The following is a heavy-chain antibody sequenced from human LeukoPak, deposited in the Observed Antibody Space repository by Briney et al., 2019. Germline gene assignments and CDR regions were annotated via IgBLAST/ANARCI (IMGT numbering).Heavy chain of an antibody. CDR1: GGSISSYY. V-gene: IGHV4-59*01. Sequence: PSETLSLTSTLSGGSISSYYWSLIWQPPGKGLEWIGYIYYSGSTNYNPSLKSRVTISVDTSKNQFSLKLSSVTAADTAVYYCAIVKGRRDGYNFVYWGQGTLVTVSS. CDR2: IYYSGST. CDR3: AIVKGRRDGYNFVY. J-gene: IGHJ4*02. D-gene: IGHD5-24*01.